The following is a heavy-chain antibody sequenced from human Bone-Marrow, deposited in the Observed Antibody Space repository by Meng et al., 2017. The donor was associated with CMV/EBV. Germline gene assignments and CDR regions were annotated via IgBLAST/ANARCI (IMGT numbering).Heavy chain of an antibody. CDR3: ARAEGDFWSGQSTPDYYYGMDV. D-gene: IGHD3-3*01. Sequence: SVKVSCKASGYTFTGYYMHWVRQAPGQGLEWMGWIIPIFGTANYAQKFQGRVTITTDESTSTAYMELSSLRSEDTAVYYCARAEGDFWSGQSTPDYYYGMDVWGQGTTVTVSS. CDR1: GYTFTGYY. CDR2: IIPIFGTA. V-gene: IGHV1-69*05. J-gene: IGHJ6*02.